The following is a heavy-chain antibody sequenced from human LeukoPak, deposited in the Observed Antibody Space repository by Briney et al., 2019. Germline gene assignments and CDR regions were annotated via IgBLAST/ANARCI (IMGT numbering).Heavy chain of an antibody. CDR1: GFTFSSYG. V-gene: IGHV3-30*02. J-gene: IGHJ4*02. CDR2: IRYDGSNK. D-gene: IGHD3-22*01. Sequence: GGSLRLSCAASGFTFSSYGMHWVRQAPGKGLEWVAFIRYDGSNKYYADSVKGRFTISRDNSKNTPYLQMNSRRAEDTAVYYCAKGGGYLLEPLYYFDYWGQGTLVTVSS. CDR3: AKGGGYLLEPLYYFDY.